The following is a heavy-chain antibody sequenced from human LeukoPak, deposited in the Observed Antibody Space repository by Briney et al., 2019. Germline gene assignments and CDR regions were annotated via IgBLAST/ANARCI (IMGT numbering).Heavy chain of an antibody. D-gene: IGHD3-10*01. CDR2: IKQDGSEK. V-gene: IGHV3-7*01. CDR3: ARDKTTMVRGVYYFDY. Sequence: GGSLRLSCAASGFTFSSYWMSWVRQAPGKGLEWVANIKQDGSEKYYVDSVKGRFTISRDNAKNSLYLQMYSLRAEDTAVYYCARDKTTMVRGVYYFDYWGQGTLVTVSS. J-gene: IGHJ4*02. CDR1: GFTFSSYW.